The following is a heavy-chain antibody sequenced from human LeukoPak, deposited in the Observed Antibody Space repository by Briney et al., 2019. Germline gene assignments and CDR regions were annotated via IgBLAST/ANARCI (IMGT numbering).Heavy chain of an antibody. V-gene: IGHV3-53*01. CDR1: GFTVSSNY. D-gene: IGHD3-10*01. J-gene: IGHJ4*02. CDR3: AKAIYGSGTYLFDY. CDR2: IYSGGST. Sequence: GGSLRLSCAASGFTVSSNYMSWVRQAPGKGLEWVSVIYSGGSTYYADSVKGRFTISRDNSKNTLYLQMNSLRAEDTAVYYCAKAIYGSGTYLFDYWGQGTLVTVSS.